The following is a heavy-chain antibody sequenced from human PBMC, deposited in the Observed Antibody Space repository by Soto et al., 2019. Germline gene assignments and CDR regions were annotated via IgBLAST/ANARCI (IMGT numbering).Heavy chain of an antibody. V-gene: IGHV4-38-2*01. CDR2: IYRSGTT. Sequence: PSETLSITCVVSNFSISSGYYWGWIRQSPGKGLEWIASIYRSGTTSYNPSIKSRVTISVDPSKNQFSLMLTAVTAADTAVYYCARTHSRSYYSVFNYWGRGSLVTVSS. CDR1: NFSISSGYY. J-gene: IGHJ4*02. D-gene: IGHD1-26*01. CDR3: ARTHSRSYYSVFNY.